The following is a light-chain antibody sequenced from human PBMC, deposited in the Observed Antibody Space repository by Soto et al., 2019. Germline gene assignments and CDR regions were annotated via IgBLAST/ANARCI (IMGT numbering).Light chain of an antibody. Sequence: QSALTQPPSASGSPGQSVTISCTGTTSDAGGSTYVSWYQQHPGKAPKLVIYEVIKRPSGVPDRFSGSRSGNTSSLTGSGLQAEDEADYYCSSNVVGTNLKIFGGGTKLTVL. V-gene: IGLV2-8*01. CDR3: SSNVVGTNLKI. J-gene: IGLJ2*01. CDR2: EVI. CDR1: TSDAGGSTY.